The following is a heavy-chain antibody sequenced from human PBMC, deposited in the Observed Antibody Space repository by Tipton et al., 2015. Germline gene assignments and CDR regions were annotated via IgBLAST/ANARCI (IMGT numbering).Heavy chain of an antibody. CDR2: IYYSGST. D-gene: IGHD3-10*01. V-gene: IGHV4-4*02. CDR1: GDSISSINW. J-gene: IGHJ4*02. CDR3: ARGYGRMVRGVHFDY. Sequence: TLSLTCAVSGDSISSINWWSWVRQPPGKGLEWIGYIYYSGSTYYNPSLKSRVTISVDTSKNQFSLKLSSVTAADTAVYYCARGYGRMVRGVHFDYWGQGTLVTVSS.